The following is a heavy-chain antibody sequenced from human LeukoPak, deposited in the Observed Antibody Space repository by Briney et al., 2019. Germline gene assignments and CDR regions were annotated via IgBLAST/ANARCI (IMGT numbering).Heavy chain of an antibody. D-gene: IGHD2-2*01. CDR2: VKSKSAGGST. CDR1: GFTFSNAW. Sequence: GGSLRLSCAASGFTFSNAWMSWVRQAPGKGLEWVGRVKSKSAGGSTDYAAPVKGRFTISRDDSKTTLYLQMNSLKTEDTAVYYCTTAPAAVDYWGQGALVTVSS. V-gene: IGHV3-15*01. CDR3: TTAPAAVDY. J-gene: IGHJ4*02.